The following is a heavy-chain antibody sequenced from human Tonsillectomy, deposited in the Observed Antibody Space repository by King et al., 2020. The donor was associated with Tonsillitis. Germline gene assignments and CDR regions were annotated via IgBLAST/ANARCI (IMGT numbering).Heavy chain of an antibody. V-gene: IGHV4-34*01. CDR3: ARDYDVLTGYHWYFDL. J-gene: IGHJ2*01. D-gene: IGHD3-9*01. Sequence: VQLQQWGAGLLKPSETLSLTCAVYGGSLSGYYWNWIRQPPGKGLEWIGEINHSGSTNYNSSLKSRVTISIDTSKKQFSLKLSSVTAADTAVYYCARDYDVLTGYHWYFDLWGRGTLVTVSS. CDR2: INHSGST. CDR1: GGSLSGYY.